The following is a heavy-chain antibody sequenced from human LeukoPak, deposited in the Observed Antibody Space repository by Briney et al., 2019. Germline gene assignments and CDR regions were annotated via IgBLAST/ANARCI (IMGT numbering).Heavy chain of an antibody. J-gene: IGHJ4*02. CDR3: ARESMITFGGVIVN. Sequence: GGSLRLSCAASGFTFSSYAVHWVRQAPGKGLEWVAVISYDRSNKYYADSVKGRFTISRDNSKNTLYLQMNSLRAEDTAVYYCARESMITFGGVIVNWGQGTLVTVSS. CDR1: GFTFSSYA. D-gene: IGHD3-16*02. V-gene: IGHV3-30*14. CDR2: ISYDRSNK.